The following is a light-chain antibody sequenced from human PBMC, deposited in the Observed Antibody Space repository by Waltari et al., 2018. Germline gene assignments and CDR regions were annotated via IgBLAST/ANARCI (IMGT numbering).Light chain of an antibody. V-gene: IGLV2-11*01. CDR1: SSDVGRFNY. CDR2: DVN. CDR3: CSYAGSYTLV. J-gene: IGLJ3*02. Sequence: QSALTQPRSVSGSPGQSVTISCTGTSSDVGRFNYVSWHQQHPGKAPKLMIYDVNKRPSGGPDRFSGSKSGNTASLTISGLQAEDEADYYCCSYAGSYTLVFGGGTKLTVL.